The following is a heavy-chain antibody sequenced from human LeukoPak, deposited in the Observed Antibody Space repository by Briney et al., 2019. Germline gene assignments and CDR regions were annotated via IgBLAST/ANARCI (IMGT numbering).Heavy chain of an antibody. CDR1: GFTFSSYG. V-gene: IGHV3-33*01. D-gene: IGHD1-26*01. CDR3: ARGFSGSYPDYFDY. CDR2: IWYDGSNK. Sequence: GGSLRLSCAASGFTFSSYGMHWVRQAPGKGLEWVAVIWYDGSNKYYADSVKGRFTISRDNSKNTLYLQMNSLRAEDTAVYYCARGFSGSYPDYFDYWGQGTLVTVSS. J-gene: IGHJ4*02.